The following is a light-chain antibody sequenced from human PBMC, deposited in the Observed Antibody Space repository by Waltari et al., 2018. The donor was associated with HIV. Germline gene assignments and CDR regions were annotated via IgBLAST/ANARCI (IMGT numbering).Light chain of an antibody. CDR2: DDA. CDR3: CSYGGFTTYV. J-gene: IGLJ1*01. Sequence: QSALTQPASVSGSPGQSITISRIGTSRDVGGYSLVSWYQHHPGKAPQLLIFDDAERPSGVSNRFSASKSGTTASLTISGLLAEDAADYYCCSYGGFTTYVFGSGTKVTVL. V-gene: IGLV2-23*01. CDR1: SRDVGGYSL.